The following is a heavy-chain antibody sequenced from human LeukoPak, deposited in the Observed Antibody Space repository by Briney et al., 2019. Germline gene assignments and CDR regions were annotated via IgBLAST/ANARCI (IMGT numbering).Heavy chain of an antibody. J-gene: IGHJ4*02. D-gene: IGHD4-23*01. CDR1: GGSFSGYY. CDR2: IRSKAYGGTT. CDR3: TRDGNELDY. V-gene: IGHV3-49*03. Sequence: LSLTCAVYGGSFSGYYWSWLRQAPGKGLEWVGFIRSKAYGGTTEYAASVKGRFTISRDDSKSIAYLQMNSLKTEDTAVYYCTRDGNELDYWGQGTLVTVSS.